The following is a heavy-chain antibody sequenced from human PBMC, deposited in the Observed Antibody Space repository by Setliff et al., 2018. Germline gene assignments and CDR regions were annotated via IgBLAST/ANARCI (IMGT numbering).Heavy chain of an antibody. D-gene: IGHD7-27*01. J-gene: IGHJ4*02. V-gene: IGHV3-21*01. CDR1: GFTFSGYS. Sequence: TGGSLRLSCEASGFTFSGYSMNWVRQAPGKGLEWVSCISSISHYIYYADSVKGRFTISRDNVKNSLFLQMNSLRAEDTAVYYCVRDLHWGFDYWGLGTLVTVSS. CDR3: VRDLHWGFDY. CDR2: ISSISHYI.